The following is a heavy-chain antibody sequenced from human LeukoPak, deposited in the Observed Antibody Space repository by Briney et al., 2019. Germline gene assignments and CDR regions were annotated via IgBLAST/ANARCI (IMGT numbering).Heavy chain of an antibody. J-gene: IGHJ4*02. CDR1: GFTFSSYA. D-gene: IGHD2-21*01. CDR3: AKEGGDGYNPTVFDY. Sequence: RSGGSLRLSCAASGFTFSSYAMSWVRQAPGKGLEWVSAISGSGGSTYYADSVKGRFTISRDNSKNTLYLQMNSLRAEDTAVYYCAKEGGDGYNPTVFDYWGQGTLVTVSS. CDR2: ISGSGGST. V-gene: IGHV3-23*01.